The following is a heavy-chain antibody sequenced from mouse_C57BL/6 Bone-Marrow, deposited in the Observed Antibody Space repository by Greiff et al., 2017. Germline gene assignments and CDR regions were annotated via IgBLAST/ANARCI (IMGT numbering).Heavy chain of an antibody. CDR1: GYTFTDYY. J-gene: IGHJ2*01. CDR3: ARASTGTLLFDY. Sequence: QVQLQQSGAELVRPGASVKLSCKASGYTFTDYYINWVKQRPGQGLEWIARIYPGSGNTYYNEKFKGKATLTAEKSSSTAYMQLSSLTSEDSAVYFCARASTGTLLFDYGGQGTTLTVSS. V-gene: IGHV1-76*01. CDR2: IYPGSGNT. D-gene: IGHD4-1*02.